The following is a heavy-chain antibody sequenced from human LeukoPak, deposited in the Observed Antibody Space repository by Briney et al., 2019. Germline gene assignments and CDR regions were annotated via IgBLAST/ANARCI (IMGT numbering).Heavy chain of an antibody. D-gene: IGHD5-12*01. J-gene: IGHJ4*02. CDR1: GYTFTSYD. V-gene: IGHV1-8*01. CDR2: MNPNSGNT. CDR3: ATRGYSGYSPFDY. Sequence: ASVKVSCKASGYTFTSYDINWVRQATEQGLEWMGWMNPNSGNTGYAQKFQGRVTMTRNTSISSAYMELSSLRSEDTAVYYCATRGYSGYSPFDYWGQGTLVTVSS.